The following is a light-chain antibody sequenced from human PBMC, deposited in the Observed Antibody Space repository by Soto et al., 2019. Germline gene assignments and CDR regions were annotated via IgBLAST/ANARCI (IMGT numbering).Light chain of an antibody. V-gene: IGLV2-8*01. CDR3: AAWDDSLNGLV. Sequence: QSALTQPPSASGSPGQSVAISCTGTSSDVGGYNYVSWYQQHPGKAPKLMIYEVNKRPSGVPDRFSGSKSGNTASLTVSGLQAEDEADYSCAAWDDSLNGLVFGTGTKLTVL. CDR1: SSDVGGYNY. CDR2: EVN. J-gene: IGLJ1*01.